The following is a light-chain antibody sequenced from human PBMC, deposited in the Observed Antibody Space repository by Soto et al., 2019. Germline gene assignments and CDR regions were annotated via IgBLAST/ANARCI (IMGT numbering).Light chain of an antibody. V-gene: IGLV2-14*01. J-gene: IGLJ1*01. Sequence: QSALTQPASVSGSPGQSITISCTGTRTDVGDYNYVSWYQQHPGKAPKVMIYEVSNRPSGVSNRFSGSKSGNTASLTISGLQAEDEADYYCSSYTSSSLYVFGTGTKLTVL. CDR3: SSYTSSSLYV. CDR2: EVS. CDR1: RTDVGDYNY.